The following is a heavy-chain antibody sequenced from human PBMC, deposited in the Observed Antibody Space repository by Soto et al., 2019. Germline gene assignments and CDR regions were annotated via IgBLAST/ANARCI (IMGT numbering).Heavy chain of an antibody. D-gene: IGHD3-22*01. J-gene: IGHJ4*02. Sequence: SVKVSCKASGGTFSSYAISWVRQAPGQGLEWMGGIIPIFGTANYAQKFQGRVTITADESKNTLYLQMNSLRAEDTAVYYCAKRAVYYYDSSGYYYFDYWGQGTLVTVSS. V-gene: IGHV1-69*13. CDR2: IIPIFGTA. CDR3: AKRAVYYYDSSGYYYFDY. CDR1: GGTFSSYA.